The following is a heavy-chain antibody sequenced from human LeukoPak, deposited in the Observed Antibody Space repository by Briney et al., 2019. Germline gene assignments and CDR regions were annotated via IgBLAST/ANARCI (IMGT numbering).Heavy chain of an antibody. Sequence: PGGSLRLSCVASGFTFSNHWMHWVRQAPGKGLVWVSRIDERGTNTMYADSVKGRFSISRDNAKNTVNLQMNSLRAEDTGVYYCIRDEALWRLDYWGQGALDTVSS. CDR2: IDERGTNT. CDR1: GFTFSNHW. V-gene: IGHV3-74*03. D-gene: IGHD2-21*01. CDR3: IRDEALWRLDY. J-gene: IGHJ4*02.